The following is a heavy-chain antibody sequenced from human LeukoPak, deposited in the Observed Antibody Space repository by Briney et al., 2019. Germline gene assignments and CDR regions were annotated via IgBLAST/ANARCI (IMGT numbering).Heavy chain of an antibody. J-gene: IGHJ4*02. V-gene: IGHV3-43*02. Sequence: GGSLPLCCAASGFTFNEYAMHCVRQAPGKGLGWVSLMGGDSGSTCYADSVKGLFTIARDNSNNSLYLQMNSLRTEDTALYYGAKDRVKSSGWQWAFDYWGQGTLVTVSS. CDR3: AKDRVKSSGWQWAFDY. CDR2: MGGDSGST. D-gene: IGHD6-19*01. CDR1: GFTFNEYA.